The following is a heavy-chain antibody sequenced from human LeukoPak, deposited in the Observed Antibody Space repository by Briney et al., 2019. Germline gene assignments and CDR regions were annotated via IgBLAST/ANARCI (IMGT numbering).Heavy chain of an antibody. Sequence: PGGSLRLSCAASGFTFSSYAMSWVRQAPGKGLEWVSAISGSGGSTYYADSVKGRFTISRDNSKNTLYLQMNSLRAEDTAVYYCARGVSSSWHVGSWFDPWGQGTLVTVSS. D-gene: IGHD6-13*01. CDR2: ISGSGGST. CDR3: ARGVSSSWHVGSWFDP. J-gene: IGHJ5*02. V-gene: IGHV3-23*01. CDR1: GFTFSSYA.